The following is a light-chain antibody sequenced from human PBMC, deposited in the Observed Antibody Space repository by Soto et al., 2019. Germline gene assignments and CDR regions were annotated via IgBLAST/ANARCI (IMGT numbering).Light chain of an antibody. J-gene: IGLJ1*01. CDR1: SSYVGFYNF. CDR2: EVT. V-gene: IGLV2-8*01. Sequence: QSVLTQHPAAYQTPGQPLTISCTGTSSYVGFYNFVSWYQQRPGKAPKLVIYEVTKRPSGVPDRFSGSKYGSTACLTVSGLQADDEADYYCASYAGTKLFVFGSGTKVTVL. CDR3: ASYAGTKLFV.